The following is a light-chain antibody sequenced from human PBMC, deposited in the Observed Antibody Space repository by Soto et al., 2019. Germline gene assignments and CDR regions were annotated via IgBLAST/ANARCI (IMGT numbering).Light chain of an antibody. V-gene: IGKV1-39*01. CDR3: QQTYSIPLT. J-gene: IGKJ4*01. CDR2: AAY. CDR1: QTISSW. Sequence: DIQMTQSASSLSASVGDRVTTTCRTSQTISSWLDWYQQKPGRAQKLLIYAAYNLQSGVPSRISGSGSGTDFTLAISALQPDDFATYFCQQTYSIPLTFGGGTKVDIK.